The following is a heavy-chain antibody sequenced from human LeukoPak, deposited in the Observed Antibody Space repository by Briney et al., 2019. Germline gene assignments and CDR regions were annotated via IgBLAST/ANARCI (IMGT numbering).Heavy chain of an antibody. CDR2: IYYSGST. V-gene: IGHV4-59*01. CDR3: ARALISGGSYNWFDP. Sequence: SETLSLTCTVSGXSISSYYWSWIRQPPGKGLEWIGYIYYSGSTNYNPSLKSRVTISVDTSKNQFSLKLSSVTAADTAVYYCARALISGGSYNWFDPWGQGTLVTVSS. D-gene: IGHD2-15*01. J-gene: IGHJ5*02. CDR1: GXSISSYY.